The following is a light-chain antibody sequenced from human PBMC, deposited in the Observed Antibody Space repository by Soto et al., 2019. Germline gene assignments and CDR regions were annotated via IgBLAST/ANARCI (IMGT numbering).Light chain of an antibody. V-gene: IGKV3-11*01. Sequence: EIVLTQSPATVSLSTGERATLSFMASQSVSSYLAWYQQKPGQAPRLLIYDASNRATGIPARFSGSGSGTDFTLTISSLEPEDFAVYYCQQRSNWPITFGQGTRLEN. CDR3: QQRSNWPIT. CDR1: QSVSSY. CDR2: DAS. J-gene: IGKJ5*01.